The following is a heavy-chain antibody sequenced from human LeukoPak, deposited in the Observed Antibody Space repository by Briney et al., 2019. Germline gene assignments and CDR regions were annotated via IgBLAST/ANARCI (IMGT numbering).Heavy chain of an antibody. Sequence: GGSLRLSCAASGFTFSSYAMSWVRQAPGKGLEWVSAISGSGGSTYYADSVKGQFTISRDNSKNTLYLQMNSLRAEDTAVYYCAKIYYDYVWGSFVDPWGQGTLVTVSS. CDR3: AKIYYDYVWGSFVDP. V-gene: IGHV3-23*01. CDR1: GFTFSSYA. CDR2: ISGSGGST. D-gene: IGHD3-16*01. J-gene: IGHJ5*02.